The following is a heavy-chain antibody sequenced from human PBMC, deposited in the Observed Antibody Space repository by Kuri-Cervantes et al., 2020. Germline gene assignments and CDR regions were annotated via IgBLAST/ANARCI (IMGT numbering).Heavy chain of an antibody. Sequence: GGSLRLPCAASGFTFDDYTMHWVRQAPGKGLEWVSLISWDGGSTYYADSVKGRFTISRDNSKNSLYLQMNSLRTEDTALYYCARGTVTTGIYYFDYWGQGTLVTVSS. CDR1: GFTFDDYT. CDR2: ISWDGGST. CDR3: ARGTVTTGIYYFDY. J-gene: IGHJ4*02. V-gene: IGHV3-43*01. D-gene: IGHD4-17*01.